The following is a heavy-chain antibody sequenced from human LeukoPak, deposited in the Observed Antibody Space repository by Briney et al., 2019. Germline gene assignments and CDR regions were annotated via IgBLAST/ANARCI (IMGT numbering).Heavy chain of an antibody. CDR1: GYTFTSYD. D-gene: IGHD6-6*01. CDR3: ARGRIAARGRWFDP. J-gene: IGHJ5*02. Sequence: ASVKVSCKASGYTFTSYDINWVRQATGQGLEWMGWMNPNSGNTGYAQKFQGRVTMTRNTSISTAYMELSSLRSEDTAVYYCARGRIAARGRWFDPWGQRTLVTVSS. CDR2: MNPNSGNT. V-gene: IGHV1-8*01.